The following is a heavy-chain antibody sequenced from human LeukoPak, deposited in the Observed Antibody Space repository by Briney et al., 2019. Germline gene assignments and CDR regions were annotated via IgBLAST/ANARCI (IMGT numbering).Heavy chain of an antibody. CDR2: INQDGSEK. J-gene: IGHJ4*02. V-gene: IGHV3-7*01. Sequence: GGSLRLSCAASGFSFSGYWMTWVRQAPGKGLEWVANINQDGSEKYYVDSVKGRFTISRDNAKNSLYLQMNSLTAGDTAVYYCARECFGESTFDSWGQGTLVTVSS. CDR1: GFSFSGYW. CDR3: ARECFGESTFDS. D-gene: IGHD3-10*01.